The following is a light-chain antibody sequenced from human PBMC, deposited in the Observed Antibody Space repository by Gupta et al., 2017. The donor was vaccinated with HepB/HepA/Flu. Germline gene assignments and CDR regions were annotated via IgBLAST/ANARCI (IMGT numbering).Light chain of an antibody. V-gene: IGLV2-14*03. CDR2: DGS. CDR1: SSDVGGYNF. Sequence: SALTQPASLSASPGQPITSSCTGTSSDVGGYNFVSWHQHHPGKPHSLLFYDGSSRTAGVASRFSGSKAGNTASLTISAPQAEDDADYYSSAKTTSSRVVFGGGTKLTVL. J-gene: IGLJ2*01. CDR3: SAKTTSSRVV.